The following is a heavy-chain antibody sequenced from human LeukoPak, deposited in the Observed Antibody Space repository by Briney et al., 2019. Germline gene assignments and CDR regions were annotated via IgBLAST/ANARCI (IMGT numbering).Heavy chain of an antibody. CDR1: GGSISSSSYY. D-gene: IGHD1-14*01. Sequence: PSETLSLTCTVSGGSISSSSYYWGWIRQPPGKGLEWIGNIYYSGSTYYNPSLKSRVTISVDTSKNQFSLKLSSVTAADTAVYYCARDITGSFDYWGQGNLVTVSS. J-gene: IGHJ4*02. V-gene: IGHV4-39*07. CDR3: ARDITGSFDY. CDR2: IYYSGST.